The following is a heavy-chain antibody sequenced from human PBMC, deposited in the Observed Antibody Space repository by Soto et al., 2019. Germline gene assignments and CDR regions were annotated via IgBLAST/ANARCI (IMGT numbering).Heavy chain of an antibody. CDR3: ARVESAGNDFWSGSHWFDP. CDR1: GGSISSGGYS. CDR2: IYHSGST. Sequence: SETLSLTCAVSGGSISSGGYSWSWIRQPPGKGLEWIGYIYHSGSTYYNPSLKSRVTISVDRSKNQFSLKLSSVTAADTAVYYCARVESAGNDFWSGSHWFDPWGQGTQVTV. V-gene: IGHV4-30-2*01. D-gene: IGHD3-3*01. J-gene: IGHJ5*02.